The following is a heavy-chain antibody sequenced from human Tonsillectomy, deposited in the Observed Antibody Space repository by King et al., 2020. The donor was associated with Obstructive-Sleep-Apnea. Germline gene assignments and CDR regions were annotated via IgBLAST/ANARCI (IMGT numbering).Heavy chain of an antibody. CDR1: GGSISSGGYY. CDR2: IYYSGST. D-gene: IGHD3-16*02. Sequence: VQLQESGPGLVKPSQTLSLTCTVSGGSISSGGYYWSWIRQHPGKGLEWIGYIYYSGSTYYNPSLKSRVTISVDTSKNQFSLKLSSVTAADTAVYYCARFVYYYGLGVYRQAPLFDYCGQGTLVTVSS. V-gene: IGHV4-31*03. CDR3: ARFVYYYGLGVYRQAPLFDY. J-gene: IGHJ4*02.